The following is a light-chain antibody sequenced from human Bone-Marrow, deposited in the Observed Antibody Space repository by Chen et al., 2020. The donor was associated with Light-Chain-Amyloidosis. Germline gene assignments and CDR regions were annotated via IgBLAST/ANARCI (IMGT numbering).Light chain of an antibody. CDR1: SSDVGGDNH. CDR3: SSYTITNTLV. Sequence: QSALTQPASVSGSPGQSITISCTGTSSDVGGDNHVSWYQQHPDKAPKLMIYEVTNRPSWVPDRLSGSKSDNTASLTISGLQTEDEADYFCSSYTITNTLVFGSGTRVNVL. CDR2: EVT. V-gene: IGLV2-14*01. J-gene: IGLJ1*01.